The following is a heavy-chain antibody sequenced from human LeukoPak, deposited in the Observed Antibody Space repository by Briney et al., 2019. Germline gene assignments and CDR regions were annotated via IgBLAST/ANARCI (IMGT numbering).Heavy chain of an antibody. CDR1: GYTFTSYG. CDR2: ISAYNGNT. CDR3: ARRSSSWDDGWFDP. Sequence: ASVKVSCKASGYTFTSYGISWVRQAPGQGLEWMGWISAYNGNTNYAQKLQGRVTMTTDTSTSTAYMELRSLRSDDTAVYYCARRSSSWDDGWFDPWGQGTLVTVSP. J-gene: IGHJ5*02. V-gene: IGHV1-18*01. D-gene: IGHD6-13*01.